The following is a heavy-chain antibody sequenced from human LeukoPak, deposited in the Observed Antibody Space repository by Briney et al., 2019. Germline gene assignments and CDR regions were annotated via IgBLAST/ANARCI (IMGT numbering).Heavy chain of an antibody. Sequence: ASETLSLTCAVYGGSFSDYYWGWIRQPPGKGLEWIGSIYYSGSTYYNPSLKSRVTISVDTSKNQFSLKLSSVTAADTAVYYCARAPYYYGSGSYYADAFDIWGQGTMVTVSS. D-gene: IGHD3-10*01. V-gene: IGHV4-34*01. J-gene: IGHJ3*02. CDR1: GGSFSDYY. CDR3: ARAPYYYGSGSYYADAFDI. CDR2: IYYSGST.